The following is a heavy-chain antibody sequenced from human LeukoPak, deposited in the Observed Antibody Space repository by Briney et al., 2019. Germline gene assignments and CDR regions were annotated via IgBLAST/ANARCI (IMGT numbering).Heavy chain of an antibody. D-gene: IGHD2-2*01. CDR1: GFTFSSYG. Sequence: GGSLRLSCAASGFTFSSYGMHWVRQAPGKGLEWVAVISYDGSNKYYGDSVKGRFTISRDNAKNSLYLQMNSLRAEDTAVYYCARDGEPAARYYYYYMDVWGKGTTVTISS. J-gene: IGHJ6*03. V-gene: IGHV3-30*04. CDR2: ISYDGSNK. CDR3: ARDGEPAARYYYYYMDV.